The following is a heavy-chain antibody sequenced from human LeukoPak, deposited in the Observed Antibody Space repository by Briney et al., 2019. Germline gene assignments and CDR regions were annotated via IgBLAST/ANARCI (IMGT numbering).Heavy chain of an antibody. V-gene: IGHV3-66*02. D-gene: IGHD1-26*01. CDR2: IYSGGST. Sequence: PGGSLRLSRAASGFTVSSNYMSWVRQAPGKGLEWVSVIYSGGSTYYADSVKGRFTISRDNSKNTLYLQMNSLGTEDTAVYYCARALRYSGSYSHFDYWGQGSLVTVSS. CDR3: ARALRYSGSYSHFDY. J-gene: IGHJ4*02. CDR1: GFTVSSNY.